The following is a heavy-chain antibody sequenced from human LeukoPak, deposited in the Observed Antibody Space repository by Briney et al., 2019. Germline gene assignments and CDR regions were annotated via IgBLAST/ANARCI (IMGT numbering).Heavy chain of an antibody. CDR2: IGTAGDT. D-gene: IGHD3-22*01. V-gene: IGHV3-13*01. J-gene: IGHJ2*01. CDR3: ARGLLRGHRYYYYDSSGPLRGWYFDL. CDR1: GFTFSSYD. Sequence: GGSLRLSCAASGFTFSSYDMHWVRQATGKGLEWVSAIGTAGDTYYPGSVKGRFTISREDAKNSLYLQMNSLRAGDTAVYYCARGLLRGHRYYYYDSSGPLRGWYFDLWGRGTLVTVSS.